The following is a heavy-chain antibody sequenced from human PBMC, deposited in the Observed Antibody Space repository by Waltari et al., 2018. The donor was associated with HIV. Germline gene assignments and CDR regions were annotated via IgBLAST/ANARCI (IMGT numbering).Heavy chain of an antibody. Sequence: EVQLVESGGGLVQPGGSLRLSCAASGFTFGQFSMNWVRQAPGKGLEWISYISRGRTTIYYADSVKGRFTISGDNAKNSLHLQMSSLRDADTAVYYCARIHDYGGNPWDGFGLWGQGTMVTVSS. CDR3: ARIHDYGGNPWDGFGL. J-gene: IGHJ3*01. V-gene: IGHV3-48*02. CDR2: ISRGRTTI. CDR1: GFTFGQFS. D-gene: IGHD4-17*01.